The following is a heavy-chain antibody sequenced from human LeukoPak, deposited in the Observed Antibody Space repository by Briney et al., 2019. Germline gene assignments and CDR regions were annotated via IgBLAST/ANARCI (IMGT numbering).Heavy chain of an antibody. CDR2: ISRGDGST. CDR1: GFTFSNSA. CDR3: AKEVRPNDY. V-gene: IGHV3-23*01. Sequence: GGSLRLSCAASGFTFSNSAMCWVRQAPGKGLEWVSGISRGDGSTYYADSVKGRFTISRDTSIDTLYLQMNSLRAEDTAVYYCAKEVRPNDYWGQGTLVTVSS. D-gene: IGHD1-1*01. J-gene: IGHJ4*02.